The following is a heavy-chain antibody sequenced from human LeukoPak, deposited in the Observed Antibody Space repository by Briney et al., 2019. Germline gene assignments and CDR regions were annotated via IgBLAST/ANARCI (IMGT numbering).Heavy chain of an antibody. CDR3: ARSPMAMIFDY. J-gene: IGHJ4*02. V-gene: IGHV4-30-4*01. D-gene: IGHD3-10*01. Sequence: SQTLSLTCTVSGGSISSGDYYWSWLRQPPGKGLEWIGYIYYSGSTYYNPSLKSRVTISVDTSKNQFSLKLSSVTAADTAVYYCARSPMAMIFDYWGQGTLVTVSS. CDR1: GGSISSGDYY. CDR2: IYYSGST.